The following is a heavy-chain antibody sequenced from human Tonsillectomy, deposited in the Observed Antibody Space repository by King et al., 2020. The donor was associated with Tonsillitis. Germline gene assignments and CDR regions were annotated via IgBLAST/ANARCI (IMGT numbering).Heavy chain of an antibody. Sequence: QLQESGPGLVKPSETLSLTSTVSGGSVTDYYWSWIRQPAGKGLEWIGRIYTSGDSNYNPSLKSRVTLSVDTSKNQFSLKLSSVTAADTAVYFCARDEWTDGFDMWGQGTLVTVSS. V-gene: IGHV4-4*07. CDR2: IYTSGDS. CDR3: ARDEWTDGFDM. D-gene: IGHD3-3*01. CDR1: GGSVTDYY. J-gene: IGHJ3*02.